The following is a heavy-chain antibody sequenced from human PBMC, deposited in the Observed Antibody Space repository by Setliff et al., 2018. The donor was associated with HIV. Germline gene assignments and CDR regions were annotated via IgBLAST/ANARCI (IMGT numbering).Heavy chain of an antibody. CDR3: ARGRKAVGDWFDP. V-gene: IGHV4-4*09. CDR1: GGSISGYY. D-gene: IGHD1-26*01. CDR2: IYTSGST. Sequence: PSETLSLTCTVSGGSISGYYWSWIRQPPGKGLEWIGYIYTSGSTHYNPSLKSRVTISVDTSKNQFSLKLSSVTAADTAVYYCARGRKAVGDWFDPWGQGIQVTVSS. J-gene: IGHJ5*02.